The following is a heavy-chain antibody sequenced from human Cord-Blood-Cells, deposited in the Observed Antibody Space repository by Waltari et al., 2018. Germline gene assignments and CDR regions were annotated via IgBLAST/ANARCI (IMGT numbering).Heavy chain of an antibody. CDR2: IIPIFGTA. V-gene: IGHV1-69*01. CDR3: ARLYYYDSSGYYNWFDP. CDR1: GGTFSSYA. D-gene: IGHD3-22*01. Sequence: QVQLVQSGAAVKKPGSSVKVSCKASGGTFSSYAISWVRRAPGQGREWMGGIIPIFGTANYAQKFQGGVTITADESTSTAYMELSSLRSEDTAVYYCARLYYYDSSGYYNWFDPWGQGTLVTVSS. J-gene: IGHJ5*02.